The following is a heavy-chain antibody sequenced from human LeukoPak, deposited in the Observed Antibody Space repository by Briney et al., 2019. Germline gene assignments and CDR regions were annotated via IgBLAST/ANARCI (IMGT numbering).Heavy chain of an antibody. V-gene: IGHV1-46*01. Sequence: ASVKVSCKASGGTFSSYAISWVRQAPGQGLEWMGIINPSGGSTSCAQKFQGRVTMTRDTSTSTVYMELSSLRSEDTAVYYCARDLSQLSRTAVAATSGNVWSFDYWGQGTLVTVSS. CDR1: GGTFSSYA. D-gene: IGHD6-19*01. CDR2: INPSGGST. CDR3: ARDLSQLSRTAVAATSGNVWSFDY. J-gene: IGHJ4*02.